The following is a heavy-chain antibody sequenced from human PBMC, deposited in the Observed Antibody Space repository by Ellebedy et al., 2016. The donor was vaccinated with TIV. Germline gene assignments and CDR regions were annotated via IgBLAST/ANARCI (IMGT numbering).Heavy chain of an antibody. CDR2: IWSDGTYK. Sequence: GGSLRLSXAASGFIFSNYGMHWVRQAPGKGLEWAAVIWSDGTYKYYADSVKGRITVSRDNSKNTLYLQMNSLRAEDTAVYYCAKVTAAADNWGQGTLVTVSS. D-gene: IGHD6-13*01. CDR3: AKVTAAADN. V-gene: IGHV3-30*02. CDR1: GFIFSNYG. J-gene: IGHJ4*02.